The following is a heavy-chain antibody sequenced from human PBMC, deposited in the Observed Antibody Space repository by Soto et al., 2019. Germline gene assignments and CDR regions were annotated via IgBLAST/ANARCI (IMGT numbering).Heavy chain of an antibody. CDR2: IYPGDPDT. D-gene: IGHD2-15*01. CDR3: ARQYCSGGSCYRRGYLDY. J-gene: IGHJ4*02. CDR1: GYSFTSYW. Sequence: PGESLKISCKGSGYSFTSYWIGWVRQMPGKGLEWMGIIYPGDPDTRYSPSFQGQVTISADKSISTAYLQWSSLKASDTAMYYCARQYCSGGSCYRRGYLDYWGQGTLVTVSS. V-gene: IGHV5-51*01.